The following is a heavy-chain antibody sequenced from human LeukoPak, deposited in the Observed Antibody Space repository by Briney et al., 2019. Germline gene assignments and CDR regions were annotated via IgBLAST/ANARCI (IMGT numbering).Heavy chain of an antibody. Sequence: SETLSLTCTVSGGSISTYYWNWIRQPPGKGLEWIGYIYYSGSTNYNPSLKSRVTISVDTSKKQFSLKLSSVTAADTAMYYCAGGDYYYSYYMDVWGKGTTVTVSS. V-gene: IGHV4-59*01. CDR2: IYYSGST. CDR1: GGSISTYY. CDR3: AGGDYYYSYYMDV. J-gene: IGHJ6*03.